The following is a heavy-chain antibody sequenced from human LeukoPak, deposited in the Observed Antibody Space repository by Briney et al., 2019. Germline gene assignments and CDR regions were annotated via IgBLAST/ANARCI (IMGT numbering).Heavy chain of an antibody. CDR1: GGSINSGNFY. CDR2: ISNSGST. CDR3: GRQVFWHGNYPLGWFES. V-gene: IGHV4-39*01. Sequence: PSETLPLTCTVSGGSINSGNFYSAWVRQPPGNGLEWIASISNSGSTHYNPSLRNRVTISADTSKNEFSLELNSVSAADTTLQFCGRQVFWHGNYPLGWFESWPEGTLVSVFS. D-gene: IGHD3-3*01. J-gene: IGHJ5*01.